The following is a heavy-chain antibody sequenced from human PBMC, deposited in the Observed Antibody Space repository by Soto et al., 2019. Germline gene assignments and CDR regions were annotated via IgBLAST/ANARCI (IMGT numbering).Heavy chain of an antibody. CDR2: ISGSGGHT. J-gene: IGHJ5*02. Sequence: LRLSCTGSGYSFFSYAMSWVRQAPGKGLEWVSTISGSGGHTYYADSVKGRFVVSRDNDKNTVYLHMSSLTGEDTAVYFCAKIEMGWFAHWGQGTQVTVSS. CDR3: AKIEMGWFAH. D-gene: IGHD2-8*01. V-gene: IGHV3-23*01. CDR1: GYSFFSYA.